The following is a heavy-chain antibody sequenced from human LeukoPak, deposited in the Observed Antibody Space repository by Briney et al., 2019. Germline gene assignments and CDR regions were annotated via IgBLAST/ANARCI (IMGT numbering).Heavy chain of an antibody. CDR3: ARHGPYCSSTSCYFIV. Sequence: SETLSLTCTVSGGSISSSSYYWGWIRQPPGKGLEWIGSIYRGGTTHYNPSLKSRVTLSVDTSKNQFSLKLNSVTAADTAVYYSARHGPYCSSTSCYFIVWGQGTLVTVSS. CDR1: GGSISSSSYY. CDR2: IYRGGTT. D-gene: IGHD2-2*01. J-gene: IGHJ4*02. V-gene: IGHV4-39*01.